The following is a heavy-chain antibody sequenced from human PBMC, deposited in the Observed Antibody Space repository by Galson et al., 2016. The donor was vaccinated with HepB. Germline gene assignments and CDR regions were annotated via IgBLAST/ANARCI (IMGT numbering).Heavy chain of an antibody. CDR2: IRASNGNT. CDR3: ARGSSSGPNGIDY. D-gene: IGHD6-19*01. J-gene: IGHJ4*02. V-gene: IGHV1-18*01. Sequence: SVKVSCKASGYTFISYDITWVRQAPGQGLEWMGWIRASNGNTNYAQNLQGRVTMTTDTSTSTAYMELRSLKSDDTAVYYCARGSSSGPNGIDYWGQGTLVTVSS. CDR1: GYTFISYD.